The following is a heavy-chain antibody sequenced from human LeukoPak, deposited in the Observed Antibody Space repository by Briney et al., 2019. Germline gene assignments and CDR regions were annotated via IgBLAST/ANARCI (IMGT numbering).Heavy chain of an antibody. Sequence: SETLSLTCTVSGGSITGYYWSWIRQPPGKGLEWIGYIYYSGSTSYNPSLKSRVTISLDTSKNQFSLKVSSVTAADTAVYYCARDSGIAAASYNWFDPWGQGTLVTVSS. J-gene: IGHJ5*02. CDR1: GGSITGYY. V-gene: IGHV4-59*12. CDR2: IYYSGST. CDR3: ARDSGIAAASYNWFDP. D-gene: IGHD6-13*01.